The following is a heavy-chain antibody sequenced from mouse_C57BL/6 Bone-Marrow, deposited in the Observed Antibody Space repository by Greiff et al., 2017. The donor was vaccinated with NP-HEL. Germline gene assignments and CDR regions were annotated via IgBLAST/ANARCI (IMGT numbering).Heavy chain of an antibody. J-gene: IGHJ1*03. CDR2: ISDGGSYT. D-gene: IGHD2-3*01. CDR3: ARDRNGYYAYWYFDV. CDR1: GFTFSSYA. Sequence: EVKLQESGGGLVKPGGSLKLSCAASGFTFSSYAMSWVRQTPEKRLEWVATISDGGSYTYYPDNVKGRFTISRDNAKNNLYLQMSHLKSEDTAMYYCARDRNGYYAYWYFDVWGTGTTVTVSS. V-gene: IGHV5-4*01.